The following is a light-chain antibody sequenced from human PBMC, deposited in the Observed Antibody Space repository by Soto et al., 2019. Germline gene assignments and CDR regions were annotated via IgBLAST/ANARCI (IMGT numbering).Light chain of an antibody. V-gene: IGKV3-20*01. J-gene: IGKJ4*01. Sequence: EIVLTQSPGTLSLSPGETATLSCRASQSLTSNYLAWYQQKPGQAPRLLIYGASSRATVIPDRFSGSGSGTDFTLTISRLEPEDSAVYYCQQYGNSFGGGTRVEI. CDR2: GAS. CDR3: QQYGNS. CDR1: QSLTSNY.